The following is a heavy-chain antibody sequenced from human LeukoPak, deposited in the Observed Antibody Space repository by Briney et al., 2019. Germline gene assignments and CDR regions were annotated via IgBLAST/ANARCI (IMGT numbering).Heavy chain of an antibody. J-gene: IGHJ4*02. CDR2: IKQDGNEK. CDR3: AKDGGTHFDH. D-gene: IGHD1-26*01. Sequence: GGSLRLSCAASGFRFNTFWMSWVRQAPGKGLEWVANIKQDGNEKYYADSVKGRFTISRDNGKNSLDLQMNSLRAEDTAVYYCAKDGGTHFDHWGQGTLVTVSS. CDR1: GFRFNTFW. V-gene: IGHV3-7*01.